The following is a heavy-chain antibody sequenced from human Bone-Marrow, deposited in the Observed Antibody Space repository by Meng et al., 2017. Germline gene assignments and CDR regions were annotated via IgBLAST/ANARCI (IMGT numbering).Heavy chain of an antibody. J-gene: IGHJ3*02. D-gene: IGHD1-26*01. V-gene: IGHV1-46*01. Sequence: ASVKVSCKASGYILTSYYMHWVRQPPGQGLEWMGIINPCGGSTSYAQKFQGRVTMTRDTTTSTVYMELSSLRTEDTAVYYCARVVGALDAFDIWGQGTMVTVSS. CDR1: GYILTSYY. CDR2: INPCGGST. CDR3: ARVVGALDAFDI.